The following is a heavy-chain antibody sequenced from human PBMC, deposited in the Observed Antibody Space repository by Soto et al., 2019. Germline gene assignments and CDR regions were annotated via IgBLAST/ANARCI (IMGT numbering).Heavy chain of an antibody. D-gene: IGHD2-2*01. CDR2: INPNSGGT. J-gene: IGHJ6*02. Sequence: SVKVSCKASGYTFTGYYMHWVRQAPGQGLEWMGWINPNSGGTNYAQKFQGRVTMTRDTSISTAYMELSRLRSDDTAVYYCAREPVPAASWGYYYYYGMDVWGQGTTVTVSS. CDR1: GYTFTGYY. V-gene: IGHV1-2*02. CDR3: AREPVPAASWGYYYYYGMDV.